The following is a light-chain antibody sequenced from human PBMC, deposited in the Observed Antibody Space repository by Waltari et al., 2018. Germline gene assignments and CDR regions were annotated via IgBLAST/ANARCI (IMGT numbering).Light chain of an antibody. CDR2: EVS. CDR3: CSYAGSSTSVV. V-gene: IGLV2-23*02. J-gene: IGLJ2*01. CDR1: SSDVGSYNL. Sequence: QSALTQPASVSGSPGQSITISCTGTSSDVGSYNLVSWYQQHPGKAPKLMIDEVSKRPSGVSNRFSGAKSGNPASLTISGLQAEDEADYYCCSYAGSSTSVVFGGGTKLTVL.